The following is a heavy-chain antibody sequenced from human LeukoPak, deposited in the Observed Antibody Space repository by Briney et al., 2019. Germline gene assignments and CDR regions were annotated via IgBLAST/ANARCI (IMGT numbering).Heavy chain of an antibody. J-gene: IGHJ5*02. CDR3: ARDYGAVTTYR. V-gene: IGHV4-61*08. CDR1: GASVGSAGSH. Sequence: SETLSLTCTVSGASVGSAGSHWMWIRQPPVKGLEWFGYIYYSVSTNYNPSLNSRVTISVDTSKNQFSLKLSSVTAADTAVYYCARDYGAVTTYRWGQGTLVTVSS. CDR2: IYYSVST. D-gene: IGHD4-11*01.